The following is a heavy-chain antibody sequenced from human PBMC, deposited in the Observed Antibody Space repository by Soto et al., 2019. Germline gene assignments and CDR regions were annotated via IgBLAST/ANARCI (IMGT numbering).Heavy chain of an antibody. V-gene: IGHV4-34*01. CDR3: ARALSHYDFWSGYRAMTFDY. J-gene: IGHJ4*02. D-gene: IGHD3-3*01. CDR2: INHSGST. CDR1: GGSFSGYY. Sequence: PSETLSLTCAVYGGSFSGYYWSWIRQPPGKGLEWIGEINHSGSTNYNPSLKSRVTISVDTSKNQFSLKLSSVTAADTAVYYCARALSHYDFWSGYRAMTFDYWGQGTLVTVSS.